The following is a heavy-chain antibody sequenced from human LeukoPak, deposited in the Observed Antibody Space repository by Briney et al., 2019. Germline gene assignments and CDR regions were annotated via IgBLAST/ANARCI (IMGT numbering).Heavy chain of an antibody. Sequence: RGASVKVSCKVSGYTLTELSMHWVRQAPGKGLEWMGGFDPEDGETIYAQKFQGRVTMTEDTSTDTAYMELSSLRSEDTAVYYCAIAYGSGFNWFDPWGQGTLVTVSS. CDR2: FDPEDGET. J-gene: IGHJ5*02. V-gene: IGHV1-24*01. CDR3: AIAYGSGFNWFDP. D-gene: IGHD3-10*01. CDR1: GYTLTELS.